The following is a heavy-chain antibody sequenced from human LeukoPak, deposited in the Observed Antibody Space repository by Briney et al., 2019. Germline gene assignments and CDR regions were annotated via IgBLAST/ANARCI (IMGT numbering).Heavy chain of an antibody. CDR2: INTDGSST. Sequence: GGSLRLSCAASGFTFSSYWMHWVRQAPGKGLVWVSRINTDGSSTSYADSVKGRFTIFRDNARNTLYLQMSSLRAEDTAVYYCVIGERYSSSPFDYWGQGTLVTVSS. V-gene: IGHV3-74*01. D-gene: IGHD6-6*01. J-gene: IGHJ4*02. CDR3: VIGERYSSSPFDY. CDR1: GFTFSSYW.